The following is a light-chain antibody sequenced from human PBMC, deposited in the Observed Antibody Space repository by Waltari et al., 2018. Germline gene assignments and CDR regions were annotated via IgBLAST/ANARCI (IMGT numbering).Light chain of an antibody. CDR1: QSIGSR. Sequence: EIVLTQSPDFQSVTPKEKVTITCRASQSIGSRLHWYQQKSNQSPKVLIKYASQSFSGVPSSFSGSGSGTDFTLTINGLEAEDAATYYCHHSYNLPYTFGQGTKLEIK. V-gene: IGKV6-21*01. CDR2: YAS. CDR3: HHSYNLPYT. J-gene: IGKJ2*01.